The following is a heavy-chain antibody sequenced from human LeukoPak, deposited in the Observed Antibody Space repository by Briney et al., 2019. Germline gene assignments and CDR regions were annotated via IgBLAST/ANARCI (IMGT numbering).Heavy chain of an antibody. CDR2: INPNSGGT. Sequence: GESLKISCKGSGYTFTGYYMHWVRQAPGQGLEWMGWINPNSGGTNYAQKFQGRVTMTRDTSISTAYMELSRLRSDDTAVYYCAYLGDPLYYFDYWGQGTLVTVSS. CDR1: GYTFTGYY. V-gene: IGHV1-2*02. J-gene: IGHJ4*02. CDR3: AYLGDPLYYFDY. D-gene: IGHD4-17*01.